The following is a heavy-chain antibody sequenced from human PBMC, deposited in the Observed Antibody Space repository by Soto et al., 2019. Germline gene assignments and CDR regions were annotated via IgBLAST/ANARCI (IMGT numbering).Heavy chain of an antibody. Sequence: PGGSLRLSCAASGFTFSSYDMRWVRQATGKGLEWVSAIGTAGDTYYPGSVTGRFTISRENAKNSLYLQMNSLRAGDTAVYYCERVLSDEAVFDIGGQGTMVTVSS. CDR2: IGTAGDT. CDR3: ERVLSDEAVFDI. CDR1: GFTFSSYD. V-gene: IGHV3-13*01. J-gene: IGHJ3*02. D-gene: IGHD2-21*02.